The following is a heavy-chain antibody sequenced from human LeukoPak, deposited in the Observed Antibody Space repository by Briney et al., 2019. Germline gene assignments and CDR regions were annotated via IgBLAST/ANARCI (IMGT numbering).Heavy chain of an antibody. CDR1: GYTFTSYY. D-gene: IGHD6-25*01. J-gene: IGHJ6*03. CDR3: AAASRGYYYYYMDV. Sequence: GASVKVSCKASGYTFTSYYMHWVRQAPGQGLEWMGIINPSGGSTSYAQKFQERVTITRDMSTSTAYMELSSLRSEDTAVYYCAAASRGYYYYYMDVWGKGTTVTVSS. V-gene: IGHV1-46*01. CDR2: INPSGGST.